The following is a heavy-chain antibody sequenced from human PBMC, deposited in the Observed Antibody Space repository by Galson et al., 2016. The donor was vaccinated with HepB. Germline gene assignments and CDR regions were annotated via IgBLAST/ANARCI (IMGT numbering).Heavy chain of an antibody. CDR1: GFTVSSSY. CDR3: ARGTFCSGDSCYSPAFDT. D-gene: IGHD2-15*01. J-gene: IGHJ3*02. V-gene: IGHV3-53*01. CDR2: IYSGGST. Sequence: SLRLSCAASGFTVSSSYMSWVRQAPGKGLEWVSVIYSGGSTYYADSVKGRFTISRDNSKNTLYLQMNTLRAEDTAVYYCARGTFCSGDSCYSPAFDTWGQGTMVTVSS.